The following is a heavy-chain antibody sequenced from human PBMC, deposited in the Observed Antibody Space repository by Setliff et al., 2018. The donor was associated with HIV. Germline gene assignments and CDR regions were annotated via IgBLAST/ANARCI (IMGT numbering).Heavy chain of an antibody. J-gene: IGHJ3*02. Sequence: EASVKVSCKASGYTFSTYGINWIRQAPGQGLEWMGWISTFNGQTNYAQKFRGRVTMTTETSTSTAYMELKSLRSDDTAVYYCARVKELERLDAFDIWGQGTMVTVSS. D-gene: IGHD1-1*01. V-gene: IGHV1-18*01. CDR2: ISTFNGQT. CDR3: ARVKELERLDAFDI. CDR1: GYTFSTYG.